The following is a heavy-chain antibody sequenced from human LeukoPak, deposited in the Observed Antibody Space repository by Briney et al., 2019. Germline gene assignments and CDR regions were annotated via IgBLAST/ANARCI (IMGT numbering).Heavy chain of an antibody. CDR2: IYYSGST. J-gene: IGHJ4*02. CDR1: GGSISSSSYY. V-gene: IGHV4-39*01. D-gene: IGHD6-13*01. CDR3: ARHVPSSIAAAGAYYFDY. Sequence: NPSETLSFTCTVSGGSISSSSYYWGWIRQPPGKGLEWIGSIYYSGSTYYNPSLKSRVTISVDTSKNQFSLKLSSVTAADTAVYYCARHVPSSIAAAGAYYFDYWGQGNLVTVSS.